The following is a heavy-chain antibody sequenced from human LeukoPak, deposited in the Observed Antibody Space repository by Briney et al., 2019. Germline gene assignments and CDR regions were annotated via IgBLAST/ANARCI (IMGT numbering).Heavy chain of an antibody. D-gene: IGHD6-19*01. Sequence: ASVKVSCKASGYTFTSYDINWVRQATGQGLEWMGWINPNSGGTNYAQKFQGWVTMTRDTSISTAYMELSRLRSDDTAVYYCARVRRSGWYDLHAFDIWGQGTMVTVSS. CDR3: ARVRRSGWYDLHAFDI. V-gene: IGHV1-2*04. CDR1: GYTFTSYD. J-gene: IGHJ3*02. CDR2: INPNSGGT.